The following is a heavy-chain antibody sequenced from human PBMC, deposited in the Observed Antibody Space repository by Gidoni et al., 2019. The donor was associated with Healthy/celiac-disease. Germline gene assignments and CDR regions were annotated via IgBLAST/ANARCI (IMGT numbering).Heavy chain of an antibody. CDR3: ARRLPTYGMDV. CDR1: GFTFRSYS. V-gene: IGHV3-21*01. J-gene: IGHJ6*02. Sequence: EVQLVESGGGRVKPGGSLRLSCAASGFTFRSYSMIWVRQAPGKALEWVSSISSSSSYIYYADSVKGRFTISRDNAKNSLYLQMNSLRAEDTAVYYCARRLPTYGMDVWGQGTTVTVSS. CDR2: ISSSSSYI. D-gene: IGHD4-17*01.